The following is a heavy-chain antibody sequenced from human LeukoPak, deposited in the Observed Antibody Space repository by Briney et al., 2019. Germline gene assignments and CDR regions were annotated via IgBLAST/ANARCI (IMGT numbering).Heavy chain of an antibody. J-gene: IGHJ4*02. Sequence: SETLSLTCTVSGGSLTNYYWNWMRQSPGKTLEWIGFVYYKGTTNYNPSFRSRVTMSVDMSRNQFSLSLTSVTAADTAVYYCARTCALKWELPGQFDYWGQGRLVTVSS. CDR3: ARTCALKWELPGQFDY. D-gene: IGHD4-23*01. CDR1: GGSLTNYY. V-gene: IGHV4-59*08. CDR2: VYYKGTT.